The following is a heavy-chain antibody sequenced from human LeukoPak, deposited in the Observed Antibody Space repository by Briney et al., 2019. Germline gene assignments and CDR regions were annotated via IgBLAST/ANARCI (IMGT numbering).Heavy chain of an antibody. J-gene: IGHJ4*02. CDR2: IGTNGIST. D-gene: IGHD2-2*01. Sequence: GGSLRLSCSASGFTFRNYAIHWVRHPPGKGLEYVSAIGTNGISTYYADSVKDRFTISRDNSQNTLYLQMTSMSAEDTAVYYCVKGTQVVYSPSFDQWGQGTLVTVSS. CDR3: VKGTQVVYSPSFDQ. CDR1: GFTFRNYA. V-gene: IGHV3-64D*06.